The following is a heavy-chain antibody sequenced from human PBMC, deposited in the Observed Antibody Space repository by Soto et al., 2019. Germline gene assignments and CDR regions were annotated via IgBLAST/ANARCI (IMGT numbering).Heavy chain of an antibody. V-gene: IGHV5-51*01. CDR2: IYPGYSDS. CDR1: GYSFTSYW. CDR3: ARQGREPNEGFDY. J-gene: IGHJ4*02. Sequence: GESLKISRKGSGYSFTSYWIGWVRQIPGKGKEWMWIIYPGYSDSRYSPSSQGQLTISADKSISTAYLQWSSLKASDTAMYYCARQGREPNEGFDYWGQGTLVTVSS. D-gene: IGHD1-26*01.